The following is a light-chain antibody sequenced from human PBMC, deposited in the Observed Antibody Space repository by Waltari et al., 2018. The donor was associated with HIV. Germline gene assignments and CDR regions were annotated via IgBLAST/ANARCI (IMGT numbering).Light chain of an antibody. V-gene: IGLV2-23*02. Sequence: QSALTQPASVSGSPGQSLTISCTGTSSDVGSYNLVSWYQQHPGKAPKLMIYEVSKRPSGVSNRFSGSKFGNTASLTMSGLQAEDEAYYYCCSYAGSSTLVFGGGTKLTVL. J-gene: IGLJ2*01. CDR3: CSYAGSSTLV. CDR1: SSDVGSYNL. CDR2: EVS.